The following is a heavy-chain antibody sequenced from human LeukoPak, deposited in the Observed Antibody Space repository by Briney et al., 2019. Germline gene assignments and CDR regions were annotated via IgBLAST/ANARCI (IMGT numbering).Heavy chain of an antibody. Sequence: SETLSLTCTVSGDSISYTSYYWGWIRQSPGKGLEWIGIIYYSGSTYYNPSLNSRVTMSVDTSKNQFSLRLTSVTAADTAVYYCASLRWTSRNYYLDYWGQGTLVTVSS. CDR2: IYYSGST. D-gene: IGHD3/OR15-3a*01. J-gene: IGHJ4*02. V-gene: IGHV4-39*01. CDR3: ASLRWTSRNYYLDY. CDR1: GDSISYTSYY.